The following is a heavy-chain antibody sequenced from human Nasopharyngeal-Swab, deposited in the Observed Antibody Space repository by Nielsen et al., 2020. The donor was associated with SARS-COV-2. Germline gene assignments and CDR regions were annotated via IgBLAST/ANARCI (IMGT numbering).Heavy chain of an antibody. D-gene: IGHD1-26*01. CDR2: IWYDGSNK. J-gene: IGHJ4*02. CDR3: AREGQVGATTGLDY. CDR1: GSTFSSYG. V-gene: IGHV3-33*01. Sequence: GESLKISCAASGSTFSSYGMHWVRQAPGKGLEWVAVIWYDGSNKYYADSAKGRFTISRDNSKNTLYLQMNSLRAEDTAVYYCAREGQVGATTGLDYWGQGTLVTVSS.